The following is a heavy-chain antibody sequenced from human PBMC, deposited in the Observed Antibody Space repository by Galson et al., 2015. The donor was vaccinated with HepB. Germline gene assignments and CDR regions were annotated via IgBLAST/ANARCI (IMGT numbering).Heavy chain of an antibody. J-gene: IGHJ6*02. D-gene: IGHD3-22*01. Sequence: SVKVSCKASGGTFSSYTNSWVRQAPGQGLEWMGRIIPILGIANYAQKFQGRVTITADKSTSTAYMELSSLRSEDTAVYYCARDYTPVVGMDVWGQGTTVTVSS. CDR2: IIPILGIA. CDR3: ARDYTPVVGMDV. CDR1: GGTFSSYT. V-gene: IGHV1-69*04.